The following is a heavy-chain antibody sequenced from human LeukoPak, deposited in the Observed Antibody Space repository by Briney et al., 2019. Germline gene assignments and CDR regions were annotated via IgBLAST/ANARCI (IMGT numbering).Heavy chain of an antibody. CDR2: IYYSGST. D-gene: IGHD1-26*01. CDR3: ARDLPIGRSGSYDY. Sequence: PSETLSLTCTVSGGSISSSSYYWGWIRQPPGKGLEWIGSIYYSGSTYYNPSLKSRVTISVDTSKNQFSLKLSSVTAADTAVYYCARDLPIGRSGSYDYWGQGTLVTVSS. CDR1: GGSISSSSYY. J-gene: IGHJ4*02. V-gene: IGHV4-39*07.